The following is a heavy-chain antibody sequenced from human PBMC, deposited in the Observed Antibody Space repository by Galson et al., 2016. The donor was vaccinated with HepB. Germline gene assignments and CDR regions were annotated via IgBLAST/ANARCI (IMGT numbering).Heavy chain of an antibody. V-gene: IGHV1-69*13. CDR1: GGTFSSYA. CDR2: IIAIFGTA. D-gene: IGHD5/OR15-5a*01. J-gene: IGHJ6*02. Sequence: SVKVSCKASGGTFSSYAISWVRQAPGQGLEWMGGIIAIFGTANYAQKFQGRVTITADESTSTAYMELSSLRSEDTAVYYCARFPGILAVSNTGLDYYYYGMDVWGQGTTVSVSS. CDR3: ARFPGILAVSNTGLDYYYYGMDV.